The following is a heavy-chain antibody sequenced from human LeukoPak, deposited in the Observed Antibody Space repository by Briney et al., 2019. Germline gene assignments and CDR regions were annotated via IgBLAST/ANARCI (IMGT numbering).Heavy chain of an antibody. D-gene: IGHD2-21*02. V-gene: IGHV1-69*04. CDR1: GGTLSSYA. CDR2: IIPILGIA. Sequence: ASVKVSCKASGGTLSSYAISWVRQAPGQGLEWVGRIIPILGIANYAQKFQGRVTITADKSTSTAYMELSSLRSEDTAVYYCARDRIGGGIVVVTAAYFDYWGQGTLVTVSS. CDR3: ARDRIGGGIVVVTAAYFDY. J-gene: IGHJ4*02.